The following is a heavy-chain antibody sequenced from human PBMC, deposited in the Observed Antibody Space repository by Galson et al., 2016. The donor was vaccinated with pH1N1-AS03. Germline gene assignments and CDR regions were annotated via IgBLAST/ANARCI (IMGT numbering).Heavy chain of an antibody. D-gene: IGHD2/OR15-2a*01. V-gene: IGHV2-5*02. CDR3: ALPNSGGNAFEI. Sequence: PALVKPTQTLTLTCSVSGVSVTSSGVGVGWFRQPPGKALEWLALVYWDETRRYSPSLKNRLTITTDSSKNQVVLTVTSVDPMDIATYFCALPNSGGNAFEIWGPGTMVTVSS. J-gene: IGHJ3*02. CDR1: GVSVTSSGVG. CDR2: VYWDETR.